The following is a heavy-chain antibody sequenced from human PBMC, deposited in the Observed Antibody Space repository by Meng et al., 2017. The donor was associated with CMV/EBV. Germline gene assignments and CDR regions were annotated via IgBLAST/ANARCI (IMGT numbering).Heavy chain of an antibody. D-gene: IGHD3-10*01. CDR1: GYTFTSYC. V-gene: IGHV1-58*02. CDR3: VAAPIWFGELLFTGDDY. Sequence: SVNVSCKASGYTFTSYCMHWVRQARGQRLEWIGWIVVGSGNTNYAQKFQERVTITRDMSTSTAYMELSSLRSEDTAVYYCVAAPIWFGELLFTGDDYWGQGTLVTVSS. J-gene: IGHJ4*02. CDR2: IVVGSGNT.